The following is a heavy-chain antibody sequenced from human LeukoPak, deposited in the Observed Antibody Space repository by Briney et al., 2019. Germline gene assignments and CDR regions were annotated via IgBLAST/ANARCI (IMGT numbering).Heavy chain of an antibody. CDR2: IYPSDSDT. CDR1: GYTFTTFW. CDR3: ARGAAAGTSRVYYYYYMDV. V-gene: IGHV5-51*01. D-gene: IGHD6-13*01. J-gene: IGHJ6*03. Sequence: GESLKISCKGSGYTFTTFWIGWVRQMPGKGLEWMGIIYPSDSDTRYSPSFQGQVTISADKSISTAYLQWSSLKASDTAMYYCARGAAAGTSRVYYYYYMDVWGKGTTVTVSS.